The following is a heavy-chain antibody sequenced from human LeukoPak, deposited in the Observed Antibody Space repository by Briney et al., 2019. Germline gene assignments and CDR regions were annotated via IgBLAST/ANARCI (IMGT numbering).Heavy chain of an antibody. J-gene: IGHJ5*02. Sequence: ASVKVSCKASGYTFTSYAMHWVRQAPGQRLEWMGWINAGNGNTKYSQKFQGRVTITRDTSASTAYMELSSLRSEDTAVYYCARDGAPSSSRHGPVGFDPWGQGTLVTVSS. D-gene: IGHD2-2*01. CDR1: GYTFTSYA. CDR2: INAGNGNT. V-gene: IGHV1-3*01. CDR3: ARDGAPSSSRHGPVGFDP.